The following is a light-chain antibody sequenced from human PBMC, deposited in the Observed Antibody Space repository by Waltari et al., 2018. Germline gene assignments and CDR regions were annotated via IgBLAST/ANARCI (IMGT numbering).Light chain of an antibody. V-gene: IGLV4-69*01. Sequence: QLVLTQSPSASASLGASVKLTCTLSSGHSTNVIAWLQKRPERGPRYLMKVNSDGSHNKGDEIPDRFSGSSSGAEHYLTISSLQSEDEAGYYCQTGGHGTWVFGGGTKLTVL. J-gene: IGLJ3*02. CDR1: SGHSTNV. CDR3: QTGGHGTWV. CDR2: VNSDGSH.